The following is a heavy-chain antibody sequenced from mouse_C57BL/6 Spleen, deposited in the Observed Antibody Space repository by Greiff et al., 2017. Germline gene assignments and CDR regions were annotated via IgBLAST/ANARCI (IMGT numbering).Heavy chain of an antibody. D-gene: IGHD2-3*01. CDR3: ARPYDRYAMDY. Sequence: DVQLQESGPELVKPGASVKISCKASGYSFTGYYMNWVKQSPEKSLEWIGEINPSTGGTTYNQKFKAKATLTVDKSSSTAYMQLKSLTSEDSAVYYCARPYDRYAMDYWGQGTSVTVSS. CDR1: GYSFTGYY. V-gene: IGHV1-42*01. J-gene: IGHJ4*01. CDR2: INPSTGGT.